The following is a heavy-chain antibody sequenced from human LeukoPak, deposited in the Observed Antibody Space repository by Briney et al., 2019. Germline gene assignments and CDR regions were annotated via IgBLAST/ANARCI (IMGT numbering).Heavy chain of an antibody. J-gene: IGHJ4*02. Sequence: GGSLRLSCEASGFTFSSYEMSWVRQAPGKGLEWVSYISGRSSSIYYADSVKGRFTISRDNSKNTLYLQMNSLRAEDTAVYYCAKDERVYYYDSSGYWDYWGQGTLVTVSS. D-gene: IGHD3-22*01. CDR3: AKDERVYYYDSSGYWDY. V-gene: IGHV3-48*01. CDR2: ISGRSSSI. CDR1: GFTFSSYE.